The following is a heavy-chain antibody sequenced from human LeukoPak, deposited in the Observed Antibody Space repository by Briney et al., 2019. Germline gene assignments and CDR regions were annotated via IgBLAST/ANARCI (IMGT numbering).Heavy chain of an antibody. CDR2: INPNSGGT. D-gene: IGHD3-22*01. V-gene: IGHV1-2*02. Sequence: GASVKVSCRASGYTFTGYYMHWVRQAPGQGLEWMGWINPNSGGTNYAQKFQGRVTMTRDTSISTAYMELSRLRSDDTAVYYCARDRVFYYDSRAGLGYWGQGTLVTVSS. J-gene: IGHJ4*02. CDR3: ARDRVFYYDSRAGLGY. CDR1: GYTFTGYY.